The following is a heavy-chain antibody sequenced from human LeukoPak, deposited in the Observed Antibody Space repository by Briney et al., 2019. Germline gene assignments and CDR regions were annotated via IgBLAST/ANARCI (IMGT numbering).Heavy chain of an antibody. CDR3: ARHSPDSSGWSEGLYYYYYYMDV. CDR2: TYYRSKWYN. CDR1: GDSVSSNSAA. D-gene: IGHD6-19*01. V-gene: IGHV6-1*01. Sequence: SQTLSLTCAISGDSVSSNSAAWNWIRQSPSRGLEWLGRTYYRSKWYNDYAVSVKSRITINPDTSKNQFSLKLSSVTAADTAVYYCARHSPDSSGWSEGLYYYYYYMDVWGKGTTVTISS. J-gene: IGHJ6*03.